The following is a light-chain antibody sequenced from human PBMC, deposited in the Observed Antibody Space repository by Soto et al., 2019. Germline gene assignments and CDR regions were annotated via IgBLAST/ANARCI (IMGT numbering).Light chain of an antibody. J-gene: IGKJ4*01. CDR2: KSS. CDR3: QQYNTYPLT. Sequence: DIQMTQSPSTLSASVGDRVSITCRASESISSWLAWYQQKPGKAPKILINKSSTLESGVSSSFSGSGSGTEFTLTIRSMQPDEFANYYCQQYNTYPLTFGGGTKVEIK. V-gene: IGKV1-5*03. CDR1: ESISSW.